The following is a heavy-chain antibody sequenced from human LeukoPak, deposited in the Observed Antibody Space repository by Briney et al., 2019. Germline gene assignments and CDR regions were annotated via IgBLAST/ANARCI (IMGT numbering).Heavy chain of an antibody. CDR1: GGTFSSYA. J-gene: IGHJ5*02. D-gene: IGHD1-1*01. Sequence: GASVKVSCKASGGTFSSYAISWVRQAPGQGLEWVGRIIPILGIANYAQKFQGRVTITADKSTSTAYMELSSLRSEDTAVYYCARDVRNDVLVSPRYNWFDPWGQGTLVTVSS. CDR2: IIPILGIA. CDR3: ARDVRNDVLVSPRYNWFDP. V-gene: IGHV1-69*04.